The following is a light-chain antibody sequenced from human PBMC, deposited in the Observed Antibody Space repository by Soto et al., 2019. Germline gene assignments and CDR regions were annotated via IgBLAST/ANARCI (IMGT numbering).Light chain of an antibody. CDR2: STN. CDR1: SGSVSTSYY. CDR3: VLYMGSGIDV. J-gene: IGLJ1*01. V-gene: IGLV8-61*01. Sequence: QTVVTQVPSFSVSPGGTVTLTCGLSSGSVSTSYYPSWYQQTPGQAPRTLIYSTNTRSSGVPDRFSGSILGNKAALTITGAQADDESDYCCVLYMGSGIDVFGTGTKLTVL.